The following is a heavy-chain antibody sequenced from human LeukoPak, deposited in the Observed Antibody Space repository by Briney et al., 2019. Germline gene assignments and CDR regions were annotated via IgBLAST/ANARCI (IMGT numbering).Heavy chain of an antibody. D-gene: IGHD3-22*01. CDR3: XXXXYXXSSGYFTSDAFDI. V-gene: IGHV1-69*04. CDR1: GGTFSSYA. Sequence: SVKVSCKASGGTFSSYAISWVRQAPGQGLEWMGRIIPILGIANYAQKFQGRVTITADKSTSTAYMELSSLRSEDTAVYYCXXXXYXXSSGYFTSDAFDIWGQGTMVTVSS. J-gene: IGHJ3*02. CDR2: IIPILGIA.